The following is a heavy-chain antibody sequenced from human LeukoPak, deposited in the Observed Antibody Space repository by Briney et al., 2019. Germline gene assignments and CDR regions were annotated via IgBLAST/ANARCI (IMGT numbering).Heavy chain of an antibody. CDR3: ARNSGSQTYCYYMDV. J-gene: IGHJ6*03. V-gene: IGHV3-23*01. CDR2: ISGSGGST. CDR1: GFTFSSYA. D-gene: IGHD1-26*01. Sequence: PGGSLRLSCAASGFTFSSYAMSWVRQAPGKGLEWVSAISGSGGSTYYADSVKGRFTISRDNSKNTLYLQMNSLRAEDTAVYYCARNSGSQTYCYYMDVWGKGTTVTISS.